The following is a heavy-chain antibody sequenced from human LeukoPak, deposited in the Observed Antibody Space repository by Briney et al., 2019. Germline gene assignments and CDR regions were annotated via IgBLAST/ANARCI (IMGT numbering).Heavy chain of an antibody. CDR1: GYSFTTQW. CDR3: ARHDRDGYPLGSY. J-gene: IGHJ4*02. V-gene: IGHV5-51*01. D-gene: IGHD5-24*01. CDR2: IYPADSDT. Sequence: GESLKISCKASGYSFTTQWIAWVRQMPGKGLEWMGIIYPADSDTRYSPSFQGQVTISVDKSISTAYLQWTSLKASDTAMYYCARHDRDGYPLGSYWGQGTLVTVSS.